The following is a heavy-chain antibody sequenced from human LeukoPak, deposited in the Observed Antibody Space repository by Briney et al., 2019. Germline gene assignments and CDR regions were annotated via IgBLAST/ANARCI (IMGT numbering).Heavy chain of an antibody. CDR2: ISGRGGST. D-gene: IGHD2-15*01. J-gene: IGHJ5*02. Sequence: GGSLRLSCAASGFTFSSYAMSWVRQAPGKGLEWVSTISGRGGSTYYAESVKGRFTISKDNAKNSLYLQMNSLRVENTAVYSCARGADGVSSNSRGWFDPWGQGTLVTVSS. CDR1: GFTFSSYA. V-gene: IGHV3-23*01. CDR3: ARGADGVSSNSRGWFDP.